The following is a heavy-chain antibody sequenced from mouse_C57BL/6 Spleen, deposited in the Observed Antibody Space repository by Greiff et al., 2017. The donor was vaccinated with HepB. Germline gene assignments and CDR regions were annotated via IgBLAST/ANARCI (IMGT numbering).Heavy chain of an antibody. CDR3: ARGEDYGRGFAY. V-gene: IGHV1-85*01. D-gene: IGHD1-1*01. CDR1: GYTFPSYD. J-gene: IGHJ3*01. CDR2: IYPRDGSP. Sequence: QVQLKESGPELVKPGASVKLSCKASGYTFPSYDINWVKQRPGQGLEWIGWIYPRDGSPKYNEKFKGEATLTVDTSSSTAYMELHSLTSEDSADYFCARGEDYGRGFAYWGQGTLVTVSA.